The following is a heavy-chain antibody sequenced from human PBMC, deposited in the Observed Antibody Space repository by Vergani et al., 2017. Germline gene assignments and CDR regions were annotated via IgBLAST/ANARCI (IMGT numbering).Heavy chain of an antibody. V-gene: IGHV3-33*01. J-gene: IGHJ4*02. Sequence: QVQLEESGGGVVQPGRSLRLSCAGSGFTLSSHAMHWVRQAPGKGLEWVAFIWYDGSKEYYADSVKGRFTISRDNSKNTLYLQMNNLRAADTAVYYCAREGYCTNGVCFTLFDVWGQGALVTVSS. CDR1: GFTLSSHA. CDR3: AREGYCTNGVCFTLFDV. CDR2: IWYDGSKE. D-gene: IGHD2-8*01.